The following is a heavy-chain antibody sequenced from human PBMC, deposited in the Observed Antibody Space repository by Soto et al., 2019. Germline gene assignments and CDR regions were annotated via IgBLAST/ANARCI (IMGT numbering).Heavy chain of an antibody. Sequence: QVQLVESGGGVVQPGRSLRLSCAASGFTFSSYGMHWVRQAPGKGLEWVAVIWYDGSNKYYADSVKGRFTISRDNSKNTLYLQMNSLRAEDTAVYYCAREGELGYCSGGSCYSEVAFDCWGQGTLVTVSS. J-gene: IGHJ4*02. V-gene: IGHV3-33*01. CDR2: IWYDGSNK. CDR3: AREGELGYCSGGSCYSEVAFDC. D-gene: IGHD2-15*01. CDR1: GFTFSSYG.